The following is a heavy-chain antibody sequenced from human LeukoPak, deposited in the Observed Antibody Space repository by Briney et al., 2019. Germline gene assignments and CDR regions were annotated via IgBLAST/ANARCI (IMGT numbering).Heavy chain of an antibody. CDR3: ARVRDGYNDAYDI. CDR1: GYTFTGYY. D-gene: IGHD5-24*01. Sequence: ASVKVSCKASGYTFTGYYMHWVRQAPGQGLEWMGWINPSGGSTNYAQNFQGRVTMTRDTSTSTVYMELSSLRSEDTAVYYCARVRDGYNDAYDIWGQGTMVTVPS. CDR2: INPSGGST. V-gene: IGHV1-46*01. J-gene: IGHJ3*02.